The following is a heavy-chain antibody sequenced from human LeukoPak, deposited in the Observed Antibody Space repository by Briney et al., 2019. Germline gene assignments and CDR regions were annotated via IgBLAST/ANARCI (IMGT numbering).Heavy chain of an antibody. CDR3: AKDLGMQVWFPL. CDR1: GFTFSTYP. V-gene: IGHV3-23*01. D-gene: IGHD5-18*01. J-gene: IGHJ4*02. Sequence: GGSLKLSCAASGFTFSTYPISWVRQAAGKGLEWVSGFSASGGSTYYADTVQGRFTIPRHNSMNTLYLQMNSLTAEDTAVYYCAKDLGMQVWFPLWGQGTLVTVSS. CDR2: FSASGGST.